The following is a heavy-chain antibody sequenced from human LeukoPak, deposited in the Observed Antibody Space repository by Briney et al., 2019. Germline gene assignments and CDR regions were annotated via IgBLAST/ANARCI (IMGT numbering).Heavy chain of an antibody. J-gene: IGHJ1*01. V-gene: IGHV3-7*01. D-gene: IGHD3-22*01. CDR2: IKQDGSEK. CDR3: AREAFYYYYDSSGYYYGKYFQH. Sequence: GGSLRLSCAASGFTFSSYWMSWVRRAPGKGLEWVANIKQDGSEKYYVDSVKGRFTISRDNAKNSLYLQMNSLRAEDTAVYYCAREAFYYYYDSSGYYYGKYFQHWGQGTLVTVSS. CDR1: GFTFSSYW.